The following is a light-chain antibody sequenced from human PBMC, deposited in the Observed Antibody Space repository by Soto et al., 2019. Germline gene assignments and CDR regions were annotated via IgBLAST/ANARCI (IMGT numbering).Light chain of an antibody. CDR2: GAS. Sequence: EIVLTQSPATLSLSPWERATLSCRASQSVGSSYLAWYQQKPGQAPRLLIYGASSRATGIPDRFTGSGSGTDFTLTISRLEPEDFAVYYCQQYGSSRQTFGQGTKVDIK. V-gene: IGKV3-20*01. J-gene: IGKJ1*01. CDR1: QSVGSSY. CDR3: QQYGSSRQT.